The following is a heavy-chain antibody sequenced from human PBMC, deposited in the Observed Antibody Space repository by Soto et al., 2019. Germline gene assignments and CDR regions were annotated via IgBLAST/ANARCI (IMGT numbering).Heavy chain of an antibody. V-gene: IGHV1-69*01. CDR1: GGTFNTYA. J-gene: IGHJ4*02. CDR3: AREVEVHTPAFVY. D-gene: IGHD3-10*01. CDR2: ISPMFGAA. Sequence: QVQLVQSGAEMKKPGSSVKVSCQSSGGTFNTYAMNWVRQAPGQGPEWMGGISPMFGAANYAPKFQGRATFTAEESTGTSYKQLSSLTSEDTALYFCAREVEVHTPAFVYWGQGTLVTV.